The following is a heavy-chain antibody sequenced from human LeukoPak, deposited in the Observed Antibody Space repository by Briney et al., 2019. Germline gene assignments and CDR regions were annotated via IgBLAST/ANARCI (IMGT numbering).Heavy chain of an antibody. V-gene: IGHV7-4-1*02. Sequence: GASVKVSCKASGYTFTSYAMNWVQQAPGQGLEWMGWINTNTGNPTYAQGFTGRFVFSLDTSVSTAYLQISSLKAEDTAVYYCARELMVYATTPNWFDPWGQGTLVTVSS. CDR2: INTNTGNP. CDR3: ARELMVYATTPNWFDP. J-gene: IGHJ5*02. D-gene: IGHD2-8*01. CDR1: GYTFTSYA.